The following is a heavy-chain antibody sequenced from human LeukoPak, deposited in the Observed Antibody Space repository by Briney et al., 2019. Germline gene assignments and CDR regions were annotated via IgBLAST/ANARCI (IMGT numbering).Heavy chain of an antibody. D-gene: IGHD6-13*01. CDR2: IRYDGTNK. Sequence: GGSLRLSCSASGFTFRSYGMHWVRQAPGKGLEWVAFIRYDGTNKYYADSVKGRFTISRDNSKNTLYLHMNSLRAEDTAVYYCASPTPDIAAAVSAYWGQGTLVTVSS. CDR1: GFTFRSYG. J-gene: IGHJ4*02. CDR3: ASPTPDIAAAVSAY. V-gene: IGHV3-30*02.